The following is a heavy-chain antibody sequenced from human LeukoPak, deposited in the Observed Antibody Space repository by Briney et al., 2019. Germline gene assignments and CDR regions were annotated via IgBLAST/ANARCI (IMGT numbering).Heavy chain of an antibody. J-gene: IGHJ3*02. CDR2: IWYDGSSK. Sequence: GGSLRLSCAASGFTFSSYGMHWVRQAPGKGLEWVALIWYDGSSKHYADSVRGRFTISRDNSKNTLYLQMNSLRAEDTAVYYCARGPQYCSDGSCYSYAFDIWGQGTMVTVSS. V-gene: IGHV3-33*01. CDR1: GFTFSSYG. CDR3: ARGPQYCSDGSCYSYAFDI. D-gene: IGHD2-15*01.